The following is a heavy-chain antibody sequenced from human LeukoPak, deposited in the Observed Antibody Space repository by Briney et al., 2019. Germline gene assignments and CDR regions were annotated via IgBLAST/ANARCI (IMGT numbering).Heavy chain of an antibody. J-gene: IGHJ4*02. D-gene: IGHD3-3*01. Sequence: GASVKVSCKASGYTFTGYYMHWVRQAPGQGLEWMGIINPSGGTTSYAQKFQGRVTMTRDMSTSTVYMELSSLRSEDTAVYYCARDPGIRFSFDYWGQGTLVTVSS. CDR1: GYTFTGYY. CDR3: ARDPGIRFSFDY. V-gene: IGHV1-46*01. CDR2: INPSGGTT.